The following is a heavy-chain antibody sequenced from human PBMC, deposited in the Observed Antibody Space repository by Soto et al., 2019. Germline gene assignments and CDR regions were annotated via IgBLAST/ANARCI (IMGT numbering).Heavy chain of an antibody. D-gene: IGHD3-10*01. CDR3: ARGLTPPRWFGENIGWFDP. J-gene: IGHJ5*02. CDR1: GGTFSSYA. CDR2: ISPYYGKT. Sequence: GASVKVSCKASGGTFSSYAISWVRQAPGQGLEWMGGISPYYGKTNYAQKLQGRVTMTADTSTSTAYMELRSLRSDDTAVYYCARGLTPPRWFGENIGWFDPWGQGTLVTVSS. V-gene: IGHV1-18*01.